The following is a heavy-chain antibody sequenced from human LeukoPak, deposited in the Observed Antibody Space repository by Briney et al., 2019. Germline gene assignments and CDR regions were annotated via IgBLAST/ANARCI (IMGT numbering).Heavy chain of an antibody. V-gene: IGHV3-30*18. Sequence: GGSLRLSCSASGFTFSSYGMHWVRQAPGKGLEWVAVMSYDGTNKFYADSVKGRFTISRDNSKNTLYLQMNSLRAEDTAVYYCAKAGYSSGWRNFDYWGQGTLVTVSS. CDR2: MSYDGTNK. CDR3: AKAGYSSGWRNFDY. CDR1: GFTFSSYG. J-gene: IGHJ4*02. D-gene: IGHD6-19*01.